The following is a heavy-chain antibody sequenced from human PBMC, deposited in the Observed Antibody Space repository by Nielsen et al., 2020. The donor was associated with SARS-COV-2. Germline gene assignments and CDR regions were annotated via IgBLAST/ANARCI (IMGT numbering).Heavy chain of an antibody. Sequence: SETLSLTCAVSGASISSYYWSWIRQPPGGGLEWIGYIYYSRSTNYNPSLKSRVTISVDTSKNQFSLKLSSVTAADTAVYYCARDGGVHDSSGYYDWFDPWGQGTLVTVSS. CDR2: IYYSRST. CDR1: GASISSYY. V-gene: IGHV4-59*01. J-gene: IGHJ5*02. D-gene: IGHD3-22*01. CDR3: ARDGGVHDSSGYYDWFDP.